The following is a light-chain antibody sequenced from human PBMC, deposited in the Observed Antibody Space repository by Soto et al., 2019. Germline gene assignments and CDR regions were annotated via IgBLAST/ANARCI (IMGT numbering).Light chain of an antibody. CDR2: GAS. V-gene: IGKV3-15*01. J-gene: IGKJ2*01. CDR3: QQYNDWPLT. CDR1: QSVSRS. Sequence: EIVMTQSPATLSVSPGETATLSCRASQSVSRSLAWYQQKPGQAPRLVIDGASTRATGIPARFSGSGSETEFTLTISSLQSEDFAVYYCQQYNDWPLTFG.